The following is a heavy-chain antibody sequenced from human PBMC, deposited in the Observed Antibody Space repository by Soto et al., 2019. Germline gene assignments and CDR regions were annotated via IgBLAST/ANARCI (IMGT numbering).Heavy chain of an antibody. D-gene: IGHD3-3*01. CDR1: GFTFSNAW. V-gene: IGHV3-15*01. Sequence: PGGSLRLSCAASGFTFSNAWMSWVRQAPGKGLEWVGRIKSKTDGGTTDYAAPVKGRFTISRDDSENTLYLQMNSLKTEDTAVYYCTTVAGVVIESFDYWGQGTLVTVSS. J-gene: IGHJ4*02. CDR3: TTVAGVVIESFDY. CDR2: IKSKTDGGTT.